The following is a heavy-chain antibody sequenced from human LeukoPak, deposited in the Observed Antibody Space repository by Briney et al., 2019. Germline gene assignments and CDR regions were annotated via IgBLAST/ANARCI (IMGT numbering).Heavy chain of an antibody. V-gene: IGHV3-53*01. D-gene: IGHD3-10*01. Sequence: GGSLRLSCAASGFTFSDYYMSWVRQAPGKGLEWVSVIYSGGSTYYADSVKGRFTISRDNSKNTLYLQMNSLRAEDTAVYYCARVLDYYGSGSYYYYMDVWGKGTTVTISS. CDR3: ARVLDYYGSGSYYYYMDV. CDR2: IYSGGST. J-gene: IGHJ6*03. CDR1: GFTFSDYY.